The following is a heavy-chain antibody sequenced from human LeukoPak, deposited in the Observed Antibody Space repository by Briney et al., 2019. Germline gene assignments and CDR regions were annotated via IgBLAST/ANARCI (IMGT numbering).Heavy chain of an antibody. J-gene: IGHJ4*02. CDR2: ISSNGGST. Sequence: GGSLRLSCSASGFTFSSYAMHWVRQAPGKGLEYVSAISSNGGSTYYADSVKGRFTISRDNSKNTLYLQMSSLRAEDTAVYYCVKNRGIVATIIDFDYWGQGTLVTVSS. CDR3: VKNRGIVATIIDFDY. CDR1: GFTFSSYA. D-gene: IGHD5-12*01. V-gene: IGHV3-64D*06.